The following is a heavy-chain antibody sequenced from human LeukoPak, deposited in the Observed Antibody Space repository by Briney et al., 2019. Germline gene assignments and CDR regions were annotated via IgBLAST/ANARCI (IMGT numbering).Heavy chain of an antibody. CDR3: ARLAAISGSDYPDD. CDR2: IFYSGNT. Sequence: SETLSLTCTVSGVSLTSYYWSWIRQPPGKGLEWIGYIFYSGNTIYNPSLRSRVTISADTSKNHFSLRLRSVTAADTAVYYCARLAAISGSDYPDDWGQGTLVTFSS. J-gene: IGHJ4*02. V-gene: IGHV4-59*08. D-gene: IGHD1-26*01. CDR1: GVSLTSYY.